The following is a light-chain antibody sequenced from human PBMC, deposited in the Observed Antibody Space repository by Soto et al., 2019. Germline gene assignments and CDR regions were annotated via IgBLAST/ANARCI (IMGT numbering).Light chain of an antibody. CDR2: VVS. Sequence: QSVLTQPASVSGSPGQSITISCTGTNSDVGAYDYVSWYQQHPGKAPKLMIYVVSNRPSGVSNRFSGSKSGNTASLTISGLQAEDEADYYCTSYTSSSTVVFGGGTKLTVL. V-gene: IGLV2-14*01. CDR3: TSYTSSSTVV. J-gene: IGLJ2*01. CDR1: NSDVGAYDY.